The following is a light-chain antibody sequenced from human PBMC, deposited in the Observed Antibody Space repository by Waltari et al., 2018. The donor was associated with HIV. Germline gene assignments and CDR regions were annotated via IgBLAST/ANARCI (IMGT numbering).Light chain of an antibody. J-gene: IGLJ2*01. CDR2: SNN. Sequence: QSVLTQPPSASGTPGQRVTISCSGRNSNIGSNSVNWYQQVPGTAPKRLIYSNNRRPSGVPDRFSGSKSGNSASLAISGLRSEDEADYYCAAWDDSRNGEVIFGGGTKLTVL. CDR1: NSNIGSNS. CDR3: AAWDDSRNGEVI. V-gene: IGLV1-44*01.